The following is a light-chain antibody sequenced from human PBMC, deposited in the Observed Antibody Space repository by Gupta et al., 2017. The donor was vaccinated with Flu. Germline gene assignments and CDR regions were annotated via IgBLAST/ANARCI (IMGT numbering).Light chain of an antibody. V-gene: IGKV4-1*01. Sequence: DIVMTQSPDSLSVSLGERANINCKSNQSLLYSANNKDFLCWYQQKPGQPPKLLIYWASTRESGVPGRFSGSGSETDFTLTISNLQAEDVAVYYCQQYYNSPRTFGQGTKVEIK. CDR3: QQYYNSPRT. CDR2: WAS. CDR1: QSLLYSANNKDF. J-gene: IGKJ1*01.